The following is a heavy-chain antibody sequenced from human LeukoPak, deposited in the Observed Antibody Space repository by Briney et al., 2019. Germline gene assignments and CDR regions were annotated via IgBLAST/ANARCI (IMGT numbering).Heavy chain of an antibody. CDR2: ISSKSGYI. D-gene: IGHD3/OR15-3a*01. J-gene: IGHJ4*02. V-gene: IGHV3-21*01. Sequence: PGGSLRLSCVASGFTFDTYTMNWVRQAAGKGLEWVSSISSKSGYIHYADSVKGRFIISRDNAKNSLSLQMNSLRAEDTAVYYCARVRTAYYPDYWGQGTQVTVSS. CDR1: GFTFDTYT. CDR3: ARVRTAYYPDY.